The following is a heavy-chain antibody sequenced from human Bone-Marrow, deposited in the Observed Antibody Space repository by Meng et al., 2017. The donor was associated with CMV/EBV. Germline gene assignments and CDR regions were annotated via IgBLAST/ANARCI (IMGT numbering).Heavy chain of an antibody. Sequence: VYGGSFSGSYWSWIRPPPGKGLEWIGEINHSGSTNYNPSLKSRVTISVDTSKNQFSLKLSSVTAADTAVYYCARGPDSSGYYPSWGYWGQGTLVTVSS. CDR2: INHSGST. CDR1: GGSFSGSY. V-gene: IGHV4-34*01. CDR3: ARGPDSSGYYPSWGY. J-gene: IGHJ4*02. D-gene: IGHD3-22*01.